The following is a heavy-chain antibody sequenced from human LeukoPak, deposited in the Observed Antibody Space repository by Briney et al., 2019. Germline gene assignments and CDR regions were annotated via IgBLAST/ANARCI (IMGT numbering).Heavy chain of an antibody. J-gene: IGHJ4*02. CDR1: GFTFSSYA. Sequence: PGGPLRLSCAASGFTFSSYAMSWVRQAPGKGLEWVSVISGGGDNTYYADSVKGRFTISRDNSKSTLYLQMNSLRAEDTAVYYCAKDRVGITCVDNWGQGTLVTVSS. CDR2: ISGGGDNT. D-gene: IGHD1-26*01. CDR3: AKDRVGITCVDN. V-gene: IGHV3-23*01.